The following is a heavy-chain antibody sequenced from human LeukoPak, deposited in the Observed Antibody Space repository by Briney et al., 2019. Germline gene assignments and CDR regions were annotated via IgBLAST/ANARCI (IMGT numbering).Heavy chain of an antibody. Sequence: SETLSLTCTVSGGSISSYYWSWIRQPPGKGLEWIGYIYYSGSTNYNPSLKSRVTISVDTSKNQFSLKLSSVTAADTAVYYCARREVYCSGGSCYPRFDYWGQGTLVTVSS. CDR2: IYYSGST. J-gene: IGHJ4*02. V-gene: IGHV4-59*08. D-gene: IGHD2-15*01. CDR1: GGSISSYY. CDR3: ARREVYCSGGSCYPRFDY.